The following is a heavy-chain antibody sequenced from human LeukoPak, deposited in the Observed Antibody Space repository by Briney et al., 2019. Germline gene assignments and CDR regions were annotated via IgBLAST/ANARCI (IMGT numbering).Heavy chain of an antibody. CDR2: ISGSGGST. V-gene: IGHV3-23*01. Sequence: GGSLRLSCVASGFTFSSYAMSWVRRAPGKGLEGVSAISGSGGSTYYADSVKGRFTTSRDNSQNPLYLQMNSLKAEDTAVYYCAKDKITTITESFDYWGQGTLVTVSS. D-gene: IGHD5-12*01. CDR1: GFTFSSYA. CDR3: AKDKITTITESFDY. J-gene: IGHJ4*02.